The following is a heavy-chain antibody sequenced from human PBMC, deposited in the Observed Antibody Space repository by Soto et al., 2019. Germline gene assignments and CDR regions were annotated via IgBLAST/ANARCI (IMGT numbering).Heavy chain of an antibody. CDR2: IIPIFGTA. V-gene: IGHV1-69*01. J-gene: IGHJ5*02. CDR1: GGTFSSYA. CDR3: ARDRYYDSSGLPNWFDP. Sequence: QVKLVQSGAEVKKPGSSVKVSCKASGGTFSSYAISWVRQAPGQGLEWMGGIIPIFGTANYAQKFQGRVTITADESTSTAYMELSSLRSEDTAVYYCARDRYYDSSGLPNWFDPWGQGTLVTVSS. D-gene: IGHD3-22*01.